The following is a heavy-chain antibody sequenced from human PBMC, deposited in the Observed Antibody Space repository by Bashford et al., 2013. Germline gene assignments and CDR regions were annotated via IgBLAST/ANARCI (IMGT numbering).Heavy chain of an antibody. J-gene: IGHJ4*02. Sequence: ASVKVSCKASGYTFTGHSIHWVRQAPGQGLEWMGIINPSGGSTSYAQKFQGRVTMTRDTSTSTVYMELSSLRSEDTAVYYCARVGPGAPAGLDYWGQGTLVTVSS. CDR3: ARVGPGAPAGLDY. CDR1: GYTFTGHS. CDR2: INPSGGST. V-gene: IGHV1-46*01.